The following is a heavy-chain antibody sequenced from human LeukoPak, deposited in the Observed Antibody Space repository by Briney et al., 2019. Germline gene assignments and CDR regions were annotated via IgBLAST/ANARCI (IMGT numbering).Heavy chain of an antibody. Sequence: GRSLRLSCVASGFAFDHYTMHWVRQAPGKGLEWVSGITWNSNGIRYADSVKGRFTISRDNAKNSLYLQMNSLRAEDTAVYYCARSEDTMVPTPYFDYWGQGTLVTVSS. V-gene: IGHV3-9*01. J-gene: IGHJ4*02. CDR1: GFAFDHYT. CDR2: ITWNSNGI. CDR3: ARSEDTMVPTPYFDY. D-gene: IGHD3-10*01.